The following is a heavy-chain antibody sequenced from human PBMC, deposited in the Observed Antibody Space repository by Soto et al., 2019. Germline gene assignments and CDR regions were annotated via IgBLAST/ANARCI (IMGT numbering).Heavy chain of an antibody. V-gene: IGHV3-30*04. CDR3: AVDGVRRTSFRYYYFRF. D-gene: IGHD1-20*01. CDR2: ISSDGSSK. CDR1: GFPFDDFA. J-gene: IGHJ4*02. Sequence: GGSLRLSCTGSGFPFDDFAINWVRQAPGQGLEWVAVISSDGSSKYYGDSVRGRFTISRDNSKNTLFLEMNSLRSEDTAVYYCAVDGVRRTSFRYYYFRFWGRGTLVTVS.